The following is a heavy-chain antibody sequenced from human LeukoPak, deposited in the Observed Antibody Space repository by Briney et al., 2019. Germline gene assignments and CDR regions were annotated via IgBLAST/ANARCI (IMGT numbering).Heavy chain of an antibody. Sequence: SETLSLTCTVSGGSVNSGSYYWNWIRQPPGKGLEWIGYIYYSGSTNYNPSLKSRVTISVGTSKNQFSLKLSSVTAAVTAVYYCARAAYSGSYHSDYWGQGTLVTVSS. J-gene: IGHJ4*02. V-gene: IGHV4-61*01. CDR2: IYYSGST. CDR3: ARAAYSGSYHSDY. D-gene: IGHD1-26*01. CDR1: GGSVNSGSYY.